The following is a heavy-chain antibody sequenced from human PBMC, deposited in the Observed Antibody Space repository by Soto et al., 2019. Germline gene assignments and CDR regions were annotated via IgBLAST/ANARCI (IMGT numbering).Heavy chain of an antibody. D-gene: IGHD2-8*02. CDR2: ISWSGGSI. CDR3: AKSTGGTANGMDV. CDR1: GFSFDDYG. Sequence: EVQLVESGGGLVQPGRSLRLSCTASGFSFDDYGMHWVRQLPGKGLEWVSGISWSGGSIGYADSVKGRFSISRDNAKKSLYLQMNSLRHEDTALSYCAKSTGGTANGMDVWGQGTTVTVSS. V-gene: IGHV3-9*01. J-gene: IGHJ6*02.